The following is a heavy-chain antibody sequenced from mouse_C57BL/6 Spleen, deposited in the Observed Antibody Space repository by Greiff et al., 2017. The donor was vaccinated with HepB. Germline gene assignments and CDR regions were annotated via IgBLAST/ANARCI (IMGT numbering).Heavy chain of an antibody. D-gene: IGHD3-3*01. Sequence: DVKLQESGTVLARPGASVKMSCKTSGYTFTSYWMHWVKQRPGQGLEWIGAIYPGNSDTSYNQKFKGKAKLTAVTSASTAYMELSSLTNEDSAVYYCTRRGIFLGQETWFAYWGQGTLVTVSA. V-gene: IGHV1-5*01. J-gene: IGHJ3*01. CDR2: IYPGNSDT. CDR3: TRRGIFLGQETWFAY. CDR1: GYTFTSYW.